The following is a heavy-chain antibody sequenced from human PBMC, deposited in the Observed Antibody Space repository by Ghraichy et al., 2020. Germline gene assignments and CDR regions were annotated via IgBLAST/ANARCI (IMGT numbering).Heavy chain of an antibody. CDR2: ISDNGGST. Sequence: GSLRLSCLASGFTFSSYCMQWVRQAPGKGLAYVSGISDNGGSTYYPDSMKGRFTDSRDNSKSTLYLQMSSLRAEDTALYYCVKGDGGGTVWLCDLWGCGAMVTVSS. J-gene: IGHJ2*01. D-gene: IGHD3-10*01. V-gene: IGHV3-64D*06. CDR1: GFTFSSYC. CDR3: VKGDGGGTVWLCDL.